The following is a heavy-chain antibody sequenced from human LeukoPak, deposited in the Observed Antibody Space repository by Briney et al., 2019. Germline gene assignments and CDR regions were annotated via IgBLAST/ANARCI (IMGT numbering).Heavy chain of an antibody. CDR2: INPSGGST. V-gene: IGHV1-46*01. CDR3: ARQHTVTTGFDI. CDR1: GYTFTSYY. Sequence: ASVKVSCKASGYTFTSYYMHWVRQAPGQGLEWMGIINPSGGSTSYAQKFQGRVTMTRDTSTSTVCMELSSLRSEDTAVYYCARQHTVTTGFDIWGQGTMVTVSS. D-gene: IGHD4-17*01. J-gene: IGHJ3*02.